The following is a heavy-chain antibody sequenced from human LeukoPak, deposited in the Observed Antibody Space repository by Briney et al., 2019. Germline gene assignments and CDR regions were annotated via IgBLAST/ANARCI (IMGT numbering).Heavy chain of an antibody. CDR1: GYSISSGYY. Sequence: SETLSLTCTVSGYSISSGYYWGWIRQPPGKGLEWIGEINHSGSTNYNPSLKSRVTISVDTSKNQFSLKLSSVTAADTAVYYCARGARIAARRGNWFDPWGQGTLVTVSS. CDR2: INHSGST. CDR3: ARGARIAARRGNWFDP. V-gene: IGHV4-38-2*02. D-gene: IGHD6-6*01. J-gene: IGHJ5*02.